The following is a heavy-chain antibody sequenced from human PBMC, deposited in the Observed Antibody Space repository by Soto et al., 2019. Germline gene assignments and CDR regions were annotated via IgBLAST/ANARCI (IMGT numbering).Heavy chain of an antibody. D-gene: IGHD2-2*01. CDR1: GYSFTSYW. CDR3: ARREDIVLVPAPPFDY. J-gene: IGHJ4*02. Sequence: GESLKISCKGSGYSFTSYWIGWVRQMPGKGLEWMGIIYPGDSDTRYSPSFQGQVTISADKSISTAYLQWSSLKASDTAMYYCARREDIVLVPAPPFDYWGQGTLVTVSS. V-gene: IGHV5-51*01. CDR2: IYPGDSDT.